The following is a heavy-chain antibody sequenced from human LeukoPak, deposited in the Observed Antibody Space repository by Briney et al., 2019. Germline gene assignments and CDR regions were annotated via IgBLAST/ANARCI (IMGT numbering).Heavy chain of an antibody. D-gene: IGHD6-13*01. Sequence: PSETLSLTCTVSGGSIDSWYWSWIRQPPGKGLEWIGYIYYSGSTNYNPSLKSRVTVSVDTSKNQFSLKLSSVTAADTAVYFCARHGPAATGTGYFDDWGQGTLVTVSS. CDR1: GGSIDSWY. V-gene: IGHV4-59*08. CDR2: IYYSGST. CDR3: ARHGPAATGTGYFDD. J-gene: IGHJ4*02.